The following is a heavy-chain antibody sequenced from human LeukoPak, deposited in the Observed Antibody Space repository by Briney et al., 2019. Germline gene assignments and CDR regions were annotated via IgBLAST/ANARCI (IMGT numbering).Heavy chain of an antibody. D-gene: IGHD4-23*01. Sequence: PGGSLRLSCAASGFTVSSNYMSWVRRAPGKGLEWVSVIYSGGSTYYADSVKGRFTISRDNSKNTLYLQMNSLRAEDTAVYYCARGGGGRTGYYYYYGMDVWGQGTTVTVSS. V-gene: IGHV3-53*01. CDR1: GFTVSSNY. CDR2: IYSGGST. CDR3: ARGGGGRTGYYYYYGMDV. J-gene: IGHJ6*02.